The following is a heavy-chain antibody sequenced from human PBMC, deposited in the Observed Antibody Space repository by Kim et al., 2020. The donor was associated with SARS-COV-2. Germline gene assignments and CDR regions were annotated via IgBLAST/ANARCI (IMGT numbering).Heavy chain of an antibody. J-gene: IGHJ5*02. Sequence: SETLSLTCTVSGGSISSTSYYWGWIRQPPGKGLEWIGSIYYSGSTYYNPSLKSRVTISVDTSKNQFSLKLSSVTAADTAVYYCARLVSRYQLPPGWFDPWGQGTLVTVSS. CDR3: ARLVSRYQLPPGWFDP. CDR1: GGSISSTSYY. CDR2: IYYSGST. V-gene: IGHV4-39*01. D-gene: IGHD2-2*01.